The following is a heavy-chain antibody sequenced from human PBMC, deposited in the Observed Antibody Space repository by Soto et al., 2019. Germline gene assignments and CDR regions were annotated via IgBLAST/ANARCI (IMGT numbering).Heavy chain of an antibody. V-gene: IGHV3-30*03. J-gene: IGHJ4*02. Sequence: QVQLVESGGGVVQPGRSLRLSCAASGFTFSSYGMHWVRQAPGKGLEWVAVISYDGSNKYYADSVKGRFTISRDNSKNTLYLQMNSLRAEDTAVYYCVRKYGHSYGLGGYFDYWGQGSLVTVSS. D-gene: IGHD5-18*01. CDR3: VRKYGHSYGLGGYFDY. CDR2: ISYDGSNK. CDR1: GFTFSSYG.